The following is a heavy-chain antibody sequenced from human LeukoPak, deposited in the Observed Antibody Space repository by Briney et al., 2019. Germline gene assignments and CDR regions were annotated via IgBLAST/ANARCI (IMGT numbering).Heavy chain of an antibody. J-gene: IGHJ4*02. CDR1: GGSISSYY. CDR3: ARDLLYGDYVGAYFDY. D-gene: IGHD4-17*01. Sequence: SETLSLTCTVSGGSISSYYWSWIRQPPGKGLEWIGYIYYSGSTNYNPSLKSRVTISVDTSKKQFSLKLTSVTVADTAVYYCARDLLYGDYVGAYFDYWGQGVLVIVSS. V-gene: IGHV4-59*01. CDR2: IYYSGST.